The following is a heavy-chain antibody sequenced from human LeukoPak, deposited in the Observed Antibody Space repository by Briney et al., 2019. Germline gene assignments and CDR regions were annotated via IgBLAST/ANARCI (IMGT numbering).Heavy chain of an antibody. CDR1: GYSFTSYW. V-gene: IGHV5-51*01. D-gene: IGHD2-15*01. CDR3: ARGYCSGGNCYFGQYFDY. CDR2: IYPGDSDT. J-gene: IGHJ4*02. Sequence: GESLKISCKGSGYSFTSYWIGWVRQMPGKGLEWMGIIYPGDSDTRYSPSFQGQVTISADNSISTAYLQWSSLKASDTAMYYCARGYCSGGNCYFGQYFDYWGQGTLVTVSS.